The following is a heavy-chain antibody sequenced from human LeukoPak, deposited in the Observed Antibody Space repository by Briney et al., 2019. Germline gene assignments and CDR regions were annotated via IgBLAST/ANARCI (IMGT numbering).Heavy chain of an antibody. CDR2: INPNSGGI. V-gene: IGHV1-2*02. CDR3: ARDSRLVGSSWYAYNWFDP. J-gene: IGHJ5*02. D-gene: IGHD6-13*01. CDR1: GYTFTGYY. Sequence: WASVEVSCKASGYTFTGYYMHWVRQAPGQGLEWMGWINPNSGGINYAQKFQGRATMTRDTSISTAYMELSGLRSDDTAVYYCARDSRLVGSSWYAYNWFDPWGQGTLVTVSS.